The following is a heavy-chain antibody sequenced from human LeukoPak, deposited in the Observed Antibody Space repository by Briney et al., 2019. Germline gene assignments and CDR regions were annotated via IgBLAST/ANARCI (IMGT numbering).Heavy chain of an antibody. CDR2: ISSSGSTI. Sequence: GGSLRLSCAASGFTFSDYYMSWIRQAPGKGLEWVSYISSSGSTIYYADSVKGRFTISRDNAKNSLYLQMNSLRAEDTAVYCCARDVRREQQLEPDAFDIWGQGTTVTVSS. J-gene: IGHJ3*02. CDR1: GFTFSDYY. CDR3: ARDVRREQQLEPDAFDI. V-gene: IGHV3-11*01. D-gene: IGHD6-13*01.